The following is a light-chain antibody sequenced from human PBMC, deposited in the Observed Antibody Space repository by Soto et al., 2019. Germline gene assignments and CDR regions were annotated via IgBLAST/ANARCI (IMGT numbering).Light chain of an antibody. Sequence: DIQMTQSPSTLSASVGDTVTVTCRASQSVSGWLAWYQQKPGEAPKLLIYDASALPRGVPSRCSGSGSGTKFTLTISRLQSEDFAVYYCQQYNNWPRTFGQGNKVEIK. J-gene: IGKJ1*01. CDR3: QQYNNWPRT. V-gene: IGKV1-5*01. CDR2: DAS. CDR1: QSVSGW.